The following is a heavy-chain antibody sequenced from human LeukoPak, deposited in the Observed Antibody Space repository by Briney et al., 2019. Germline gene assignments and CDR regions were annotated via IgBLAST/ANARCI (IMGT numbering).Heavy chain of an antibody. J-gene: IGHJ4*02. CDR2: INHSGST. V-gene: IGHV4-34*01. CDR3: ARLYGNFQNYYDY. Sequence: SETLSLTCTVSGGSISSYYWSWIRQPPGKGLEWIGEINHSGSTNYNPSLESRVTISVDTSKNQFSLKLSSVTAADTAVYYCARLYGNFQNYYDYWGQGTLVTVSS. CDR1: GGSISSYY. D-gene: IGHD1-7*01.